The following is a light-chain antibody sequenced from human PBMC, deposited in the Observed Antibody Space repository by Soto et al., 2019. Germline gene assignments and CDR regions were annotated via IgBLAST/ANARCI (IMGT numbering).Light chain of an antibody. CDR3: QSYDSSLSGYV. V-gene: IGLV1-40*01. J-gene: IGLJ1*01. Sequence: QSVLTQPPPVSGAPGQRVTISCTGSSSNFGAGYDVHWYQQLPGTAPKLLIYGNSNRPSGVPDRFSGSKSGTSASLAITGLQAEGEADYYCQSYDSSLSGYVFGTGTKVTVL. CDR1: SSNFGAGYD. CDR2: GNS.